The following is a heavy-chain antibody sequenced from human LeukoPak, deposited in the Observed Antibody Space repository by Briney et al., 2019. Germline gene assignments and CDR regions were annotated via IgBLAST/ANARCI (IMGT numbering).Heavy chain of an antibody. Sequence: GGSLRLSCAASGFTFSSYAMSWVRRAPGKGLEWVSAISGSGGSTYYADSVKGRFTISRDNSKNTLFLQINSLRAEDTAIYYCAKIRLSGIAVAAIFDYWGHGTLATVSS. CDR2: ISGSGGST. CDR1: GFTFSSYA. D-gene: IGHD6-19*01. CDR3: AKIRLSGIAVAAIFDY. V-gene: IGHV3-23*01. J-gene: IGHJ4*01.